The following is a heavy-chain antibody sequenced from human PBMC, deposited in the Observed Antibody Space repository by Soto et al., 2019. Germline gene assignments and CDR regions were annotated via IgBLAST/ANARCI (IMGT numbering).Heavy chain of an antibody. CDR3: ARGLRRADYSNYQWVYYYYGMDV. CDR1: GGSFSGYY. CDR2: INHSGST. J-gene: IGHJ6*02. D-gene: IGHD4-4*01. Sequence: SETLSLTCAVYGGSFSGYYWSWIRQPPGKGLEWIGEINHSGSTNYNPSLKSRVTISVDTSKNQFSLKLSSVTAADTAVYYCARGLRRADYSNYQWVYYYYGMDVWGQGTTVTVSS. V-gene: IGHV4-34*01.